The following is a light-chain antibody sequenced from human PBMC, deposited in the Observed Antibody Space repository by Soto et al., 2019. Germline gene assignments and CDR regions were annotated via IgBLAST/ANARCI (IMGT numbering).Light chain of an antibody. CDR1: RSNIGSTYD. V-gene: IGLV1-40*01. Sequence: QSVLTQAPSVSGAPGQRVTISCTGSRSNIGSTYDVQWYQQLPGTAPKLLIHGNTDRPSGVPDRFSGSKSGTSASLAITGLQADDEADYYCQSYDDSLSVHYVFGTGTKVTVL. CDR3: QSYDDSLSVHYV. J-gene: IGLJ1*01. CDR2: GNT.